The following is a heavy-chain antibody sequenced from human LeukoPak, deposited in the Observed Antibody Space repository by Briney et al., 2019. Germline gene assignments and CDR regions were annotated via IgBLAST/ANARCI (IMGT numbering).Heavy chain of an antibody. V-gene: IGHV3-9*01. Sequence: PGGSLRLSCAASGFTFDDYAMRWVRQAPGKGLEWVSGISWNSGSIGYADSVKGRFTISRDNAKNSLYLQMNSLRAEDTALYYCAKEIRYSGSYYFDYWGQGTLVTVSS. J-gene: IGHJ4*02. CDR3: AKEIRYSGSYYFDY. CDR1: GFTFDDYA. D-gene: IGHD1-26*01. CDR2: ISWNSGSI.